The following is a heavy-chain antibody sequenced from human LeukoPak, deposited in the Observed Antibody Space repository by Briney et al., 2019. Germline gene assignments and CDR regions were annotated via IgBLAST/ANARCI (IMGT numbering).Heavy chain of an antibody. J-gene: IGHJ4*02. CDR2: ISYDGSNK. D-gene: IGHD4-23*01. CDR1: GFTFSSYA. V-gene: IGHV3-30-3*01. Sequence: GGSLRLSCAASGFTFSSYAMHWVRQAPGKGLEWVAVISYDGSNKYYADSVKGRFTISRDNSKNTLYLQMNSLRAEDTAVYYCAKATYGGNTEFDYWGQGTLVTVSS. CDR3: AKATYGGNTEFDY.